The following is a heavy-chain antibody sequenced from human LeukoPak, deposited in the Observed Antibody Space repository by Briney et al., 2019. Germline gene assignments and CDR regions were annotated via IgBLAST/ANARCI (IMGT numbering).Heavy chain of an antibody. CDR3: ARDRWVRGVTEKYYYYMDV. D-gene: IGHD3-10*01. J-gene: IGHJ6*03. Sequence: ASVKVSCKASGYTFTGYYMHWVRQAPGQGLEWMGWINPNSGGTNYAQKFQGRVTMTRDTSISTAYMELSRLRSDDTAVYYCARDRWVRGVTEKYYYYMDVWGKGTTVTVSS. CDR2: INPNSGGT. V-gene: IGHV1-2*02. CDR1: GYTFTGYY.